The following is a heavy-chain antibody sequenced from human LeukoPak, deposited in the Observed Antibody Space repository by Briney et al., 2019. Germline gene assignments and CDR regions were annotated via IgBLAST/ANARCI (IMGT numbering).Heavy chain of an antibody. V-gene: IGHV3-21*01. CDR2: ISSSSSYM. CDR1: GFTFSSYN. J-gene: IGHJ4*02. D-gene: IGHD5-24*01. CDR3: ARDRGDGYNDY. Sequence: GGSLRLSCAASGFTFSSYNMNWVRQAPGKGLEWVSSISSSSSYMYYADSVKGRFTLSRDNAKNSLYLQMNSLRAEDTAVYYCARDRGDGYNDYWGQGTLVTVSS.